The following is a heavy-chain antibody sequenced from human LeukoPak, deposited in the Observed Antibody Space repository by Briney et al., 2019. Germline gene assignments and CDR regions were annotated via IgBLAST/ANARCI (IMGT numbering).Heavy chain of an antibody. CDR3: ARHWAYCSGGSCYSFDD. V-gene: IGHV4-39*01. Sequence: PSETLSLTCTVSGGSISSSSYYWGWIRQPPGKGLEWIGSIYYSGSTYYNPSLKSRVTISVDTSKNQFSLKLRSVTAADTAVYHCARHWAYCSGGSCYSFDDWGQGTLVTVSS. D-gene: IGHD2-15*01. J-gene: IGHJ4*02. CDR2: IYYSGST. CDR1: GGSISSSSYY.